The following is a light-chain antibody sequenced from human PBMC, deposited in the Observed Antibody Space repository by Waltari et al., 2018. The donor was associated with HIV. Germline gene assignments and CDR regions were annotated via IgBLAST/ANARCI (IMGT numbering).Light chain of an antibody. Sequence: DIQMTQSPSTLSASVGDRVTITCRASERISSWLAWYQQKPGKAPKLLIYTASSLRSRVPSRFSGSGSGTEFTLTITGLQPDDFATYYCQQYYTYPWTFGHGTKVEIK. V-gene: IGKV1-5*03. CDR2: TAS. CDR1: ERISSW. J-gene: IGKJ1*01. CDR3: QQYYTYPWT.